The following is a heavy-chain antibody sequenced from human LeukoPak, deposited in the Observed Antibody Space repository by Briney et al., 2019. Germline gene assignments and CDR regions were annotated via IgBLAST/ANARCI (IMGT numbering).Heavy chain of an antibody. CDR2: INHSGST. CDR3: ARSNPLLGYCSGGSCYLLDY. D-gene: IGHD2-15*01. CDR1: GGSFSGYY. J-gene: IGHJ4*02. Sequence: PSETLSLTCAVYGGSFSGYYWSWIRQPPGKGLEWIGVINHSGSTNYNPSLKSRVTISVDTSKNQFSLKLSSVTAADTAVYYCARSNPLLGYCSGGSCYLLDYWGQGTLVTVSS. V-gene: IGHV4-34*01.